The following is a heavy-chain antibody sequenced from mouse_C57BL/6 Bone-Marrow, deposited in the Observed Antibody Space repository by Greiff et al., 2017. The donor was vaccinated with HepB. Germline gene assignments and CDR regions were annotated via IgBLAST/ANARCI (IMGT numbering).Heavy chain of an antibody. CDR3: AKLGRWGDY. J-gene: IGHJ2*01. Sequence: QVQLQQPGAELVRPGPSVKLSCKASGYTFTSYWLHWVKQRPGQGLEWIGVIDPSDSYTNYNQKFKGKATLTVDTSSSTAYMQLSSLTSEDSAVYDCAKLGRWGDYWGQGTTLTVSS. CDR2: IDPSDSYT. CDR1: GYTFTSYW. D-gene: IGHD4-1*01. V-gene: IGHV1-59*01.